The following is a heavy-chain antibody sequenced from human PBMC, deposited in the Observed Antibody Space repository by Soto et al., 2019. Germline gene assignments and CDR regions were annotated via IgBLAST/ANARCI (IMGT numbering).Heavy chain of an antibody. CDR1: GYSFTTYW. V-gene: IGHV5-51*01. CDR3: ARHEATYYNFYGMDV. Sequence: PGESLKLSCKRYGYSFTTYWIAWVRQMPGKGLEWMGSIHPGESDTRYSPSFQGQVTISADRSITTAYLQWSSLKASDTAMYYCARHEATYYNFYGMDVWGQGTTVNRSS. J-gene: IGHJ6*02. CDR2: IHPGESDT.